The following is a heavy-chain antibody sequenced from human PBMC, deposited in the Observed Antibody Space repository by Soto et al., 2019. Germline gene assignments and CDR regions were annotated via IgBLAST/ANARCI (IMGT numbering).Heavy chain of an antibody. V-gene: IGHV3-30-3*01. Sequence: GALRLSCAASGFTFSSYAMHWVRQAPGKGLEWVAVISYDGSNKYYADSVKGRFTISRDNSKNTLYLQMNSLRAEDTAVYYCARSKGDYGDYFFDYWGQGTLVTVSS. CDR2: ISYDGSNK. D-gene: IGHD4-17*01. J-gene: IGHJ4*02. CDR1: GFTFSSYA. CDR3: ARSKGDYGDYFFDY.